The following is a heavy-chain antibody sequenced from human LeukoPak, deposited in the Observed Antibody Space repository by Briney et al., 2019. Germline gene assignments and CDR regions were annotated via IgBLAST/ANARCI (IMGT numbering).Heavy chain of an antibody. V-gene: IGHV4-34*01. Sequence: SETLSLTCTVYDGSFRNHYWSWIRQSPEKGLEWIGEINDLGSTNYNPSLMSRVTVSVDTSKNQFSLMMTSVTAADTAIYYCARFSRITRGDWGDAFDIWDQRAIVTVSP. CDR3: ARFSRITRGDWGDAFDI. CDR1: DGSFRNHY. D-gene: IGHD2-21*02. CDR2: INDLGST. J-gene: IGHJ3*02.